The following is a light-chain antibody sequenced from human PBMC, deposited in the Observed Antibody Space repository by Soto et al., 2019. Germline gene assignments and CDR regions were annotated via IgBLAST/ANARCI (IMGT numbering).Light chain of an antibody. Sequence: QSALTQPRSVSGSPGQAVTISCTGTSSDVGGYNYVSWYQQHPGKAPKLMIYYVSKRPAGVPDRFSGSKSGNTASLTISGLQAEDEADYYCCAYAGSYPFEAVGFGGGTKVTVL. J-gene: IGLJ2*01. CDR3: CAYAGSYPFEAVG. V-gene: IGLV2-11*01. CDR1: SSDVGGYNY. CDR2: YVS.